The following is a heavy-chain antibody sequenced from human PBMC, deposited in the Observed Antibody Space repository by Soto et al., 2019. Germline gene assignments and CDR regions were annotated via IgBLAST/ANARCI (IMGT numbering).Heavy chain of an antibody. CDR1: GFTFSSYA. V-gene: IGHV3-30-3*01. CDR2: ISYDGSNK. D-gene: IGHD2-15*01. CDR3: ARVKGVVVAVFDY. Sequence: GGSLRLSCAASGFTFSSYAMHWVRQAPGKGLEWVAVISYDGSNKYYADSVKGRFTISRDNSKNTLYLQMNSLRAEDTAVYYCARVKGVVVAVFDYWGQGTLVTVSS. J-gene: IGHJ4*02.